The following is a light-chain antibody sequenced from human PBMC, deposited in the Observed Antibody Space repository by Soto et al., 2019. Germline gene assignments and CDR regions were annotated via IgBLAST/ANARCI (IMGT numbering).Light chain of an antibody. CDR2: GNS. CDR3: QSYGSLLGGWV. Sequence: QSVLTQPPSVSGAPGQRVTISCTGSSSNIGAGYNVHWYQQLPGTAPKLLIYGNSNRPSGVPDRFSGSKSGTSASLAITGHHAEDEADYYWQSYGSLLGGWVFGGGTKLTVL. J-gene: IGLJ3*02. CDR1: SSNIGAGYN. V-gene: IGLV1-40*01.